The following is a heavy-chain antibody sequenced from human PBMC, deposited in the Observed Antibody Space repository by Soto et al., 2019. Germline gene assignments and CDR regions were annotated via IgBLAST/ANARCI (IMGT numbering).Heavy chain of an antibody. V-gene: IGHV4-30-2*01. CDR1: GGSISSGGYS. CDR2: IYHSGST. CDR3: ARGPRVYYYYGMDV. Sequence: PSETLSLTCTVSGGSISSGGYSWSWIRQPPGKGLEWIGYIYHSGSTYYNPSLKSRVTISVDRSKNQFSLKLSSVTAADTAVYYCARGPRVYYYYGMDVWGQGTTVTVSS. J-gene: IGHJ6*02.